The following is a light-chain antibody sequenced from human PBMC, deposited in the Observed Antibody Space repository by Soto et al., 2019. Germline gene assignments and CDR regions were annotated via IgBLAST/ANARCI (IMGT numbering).Light chain of an antibody. CDR1: QSVSIN. CDR2: GAS. J-gene: IGKJ1*01. Sequence: ETVMTQSPATLSVSPGERVTLSCRASQSVSINLAWYQQKPGQAPRLLIYGASTRAPGVPARFGGSGSETEFTLTISGLQSEDFAVYYCQHYNNWPPWTFGQWTKVELK. V-gene: IGKV3-15*01. CDR3: QHYNNWPPWT.